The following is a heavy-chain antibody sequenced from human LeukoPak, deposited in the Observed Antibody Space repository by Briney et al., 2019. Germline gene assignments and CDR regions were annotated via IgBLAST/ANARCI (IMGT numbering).Heavy chain of an antibody. Sequence: ASVKVSCKASGYTFTSYGISWGRQAPGQGLGERGGISAYNGKTNYAQNLHGRVTMTTDKSTSTAYMELRSMGSDATVVYCCARCRVLMNFHCYYMDVWGKGTTVTVSS. J-gene: IGHJ6*03. CDR3: ARCRVLMNFHCYYMDV. CDR1: GYTFTSYG. V-gene: IGHV1-18*01. CDR2: ISAYNGKT.